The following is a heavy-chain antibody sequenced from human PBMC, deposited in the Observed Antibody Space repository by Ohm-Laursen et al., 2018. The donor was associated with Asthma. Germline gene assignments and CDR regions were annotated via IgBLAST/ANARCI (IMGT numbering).Heavy chain of an antibody. Sequence: SVKVSCKASGYTFTSYYMHWVRQAPGQGLEWMGIINPSGGSTSYAQKFQGRVTMTRDTSTSTVYMELSSLRSEDTAVYYCARNPEEDDFWSGYHRVPSYGMDVWGQGTTVTVSS. V-gene: IGHV1-46*01. CDR2: INPSGGST. J-gene: IGHJ6*02. CDR1: GYTFTSYY. CDR3: ARNPEEDDFWSGYHRVPSYGMDV. D-gene: IGHD3-3*01.